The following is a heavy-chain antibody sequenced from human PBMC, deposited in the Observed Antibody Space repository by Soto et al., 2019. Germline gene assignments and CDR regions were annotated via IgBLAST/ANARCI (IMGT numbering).Heavy chain of an antibody. CDR2: MNPDSGNT. CDR3: ARGRFRRTWFDP. CDR1: GYTFTNYY. V-gene: IGHV1-8*01. J-gene: IGHJ5*02. D-gene: IGHD3-16*01. Sequence: QVQLVQSGAEVKKPGASVKVSCKASGYTFTNYYIHLVRQATGQGLEWMGWMNPDSGNTGQSKQFQGRVTMTRDTSILTAYMEMSSLRADDTAVYYCARGRFRRTWFDPWGQGNLVTVSS.